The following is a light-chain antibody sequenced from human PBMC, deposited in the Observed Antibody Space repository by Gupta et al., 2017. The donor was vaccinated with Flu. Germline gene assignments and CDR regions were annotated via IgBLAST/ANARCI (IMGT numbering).Light chain of an antibody. CDR3: QQRSFWPPFT. J-gene: IGKJ3*01. CDR1: QSISNY. V-gene: IGKV3-11*01. Sequence: ELVFTQSPATLSLSPGERATLSCRASQSISNYLAWYQQKPGQAPRLLIYDASNRATGIPTRFSGSGSGTDFTLTISSLEPEDFAVYYCQQRSFWPPFTFGPGTKVDVK. CDR2: DAS.